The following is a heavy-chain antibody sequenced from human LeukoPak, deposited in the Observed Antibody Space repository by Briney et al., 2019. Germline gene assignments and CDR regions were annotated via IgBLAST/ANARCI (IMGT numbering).Heavy chain of an antibody. D-gene: IGHD5-18*01. CDR1: GFTFSSYS. Sequence: GGSLRLSCAASGFTFSSYSMNWVRQAPGKGLEWVSSISSSSSYIYYADSAKGRFTIFRDNAKNSLYLQMNSLRAEDTAVYYCASVGSRGYSYGYYGDWGQGTLVTVSS. V-gene: IGHV3-21*01. CDR2: ISSSSSYI. CDR3: ASVGSRGYSYGYYGD. J-gene: IGHJ4*02.